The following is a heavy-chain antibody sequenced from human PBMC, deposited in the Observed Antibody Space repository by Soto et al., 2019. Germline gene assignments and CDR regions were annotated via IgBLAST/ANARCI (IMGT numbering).Heavy chain of an antibody. Sequence: ASVKVSCKASGYTFTSYAMHWVRQAPGQRLEWMGWINAGNGNTKYSQKFQGRVTITTDKSTSTAYMELSSLRSEDTAVYYCASSILKYSSSWYPFDYWGQGTLVTVSS. CDR1: GYTFTSYA. CDR2: INAGNGNT. J-gene: IGHJ4*02. V-gene: IGHV1-3*01. CDR3: ASSILKYSSSWYPFDY. D-gene: IGHD6-13*01.